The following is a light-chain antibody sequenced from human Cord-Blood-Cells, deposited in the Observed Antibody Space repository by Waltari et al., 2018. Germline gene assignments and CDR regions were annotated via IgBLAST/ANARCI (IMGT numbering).Light chain of an antibody. CDR3: QQSYSTPYT. Sequence: DIQMTQSPSSLSASVGDRVTITCRASQSISSYLNWYQQKPGKAHKLLIYAASSLQSGVPSRFSGSGSGTDFTLTISSLQPEDFATYSCQQSYSTPYTFGQGTKLEIK. CDR2: AAS. V-gene: IGKV1-39*01. J-gene: IGKJ2*01. CDR1: QSISSY.